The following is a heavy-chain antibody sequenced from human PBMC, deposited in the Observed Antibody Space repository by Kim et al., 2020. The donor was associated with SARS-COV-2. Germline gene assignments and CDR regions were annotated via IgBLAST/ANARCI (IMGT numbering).Heavy chain of an antibody. CDR3: ASRAAAGRTDAFDI. D-gene: IGHD6-13*01. J-gene: IGHJ3*02. V-gene: IGHV4-4*02. CDR1: GGSISSSNW. Sequence: SETLSLTCAVSGGSISSSNWWSWVRQPPGKGLEWIGEIYHSGSTNYNPSLKSRVTISVDKSKNQFSLKLSSVTAADTAVYYCASRAAAGRTDAFDIWGQGTMVTVSS. CDR2: IYHSGST.